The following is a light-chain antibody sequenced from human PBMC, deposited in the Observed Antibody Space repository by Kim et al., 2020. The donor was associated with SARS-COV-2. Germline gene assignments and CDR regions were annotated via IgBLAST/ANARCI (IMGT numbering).Light chain of an antibody. CDR1: QSISSGY. CDR3: QKYGVSLT. Sequence: WSPGERAALSCRASQSISSGYLAWYQQKPGQPPRLLMYGTSISATGIPDRFSGSGSGTDFTLTISRLEPEDFAVYYCQKYGVSLTFGGGTKVDIK. CDR2: GTS. V-gene: IGKV3-20*01. J-gene: IGKJ4*01.